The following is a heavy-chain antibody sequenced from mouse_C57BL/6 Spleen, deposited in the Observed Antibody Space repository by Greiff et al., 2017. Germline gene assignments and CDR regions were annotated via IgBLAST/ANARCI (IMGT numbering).Heavy chain of an antibody. V-gene: IGHV1-75*01. D-gene: IGHD2-5*01. Sequence: QVQLQQSGPELVKPGASVKISCKASGYTFTDYYINWVKQRPGQGLEWIGWIFPGSGSTYYNEKFKGKATLTVDKSSSTAYMLRSSLTSEDSAVYVCARAGYYSNPDWYFDVWGTGTTVTVSS. CDR3: ARAGYYSNPDWYFDV. CDR1: GYTFTDYY. J-gene: IGHJ1*03. CDR2: IFPGSGST.